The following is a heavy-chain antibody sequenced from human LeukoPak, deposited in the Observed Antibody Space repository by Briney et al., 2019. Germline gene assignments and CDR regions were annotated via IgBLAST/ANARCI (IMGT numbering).Heavy chain of an antibody. CDR2: IYYSGTT. J-gene: IGHJ4*02. Sequence: SETLSLTCTVSGGSISNYYWSCIRQPPGKGLEWIGYIYYSGTTNYNPSLRSRVTISVDTSKNQLSLKLSSVTAADTAVYYCARIVPYNYGYVDYWGQGTLVTVSS. CDR1: GGSISNYY. V-gene: IGHV4-59*01. CDR3: ARIVPYNYGYVDY. D-gene: IGHD5-18*01.